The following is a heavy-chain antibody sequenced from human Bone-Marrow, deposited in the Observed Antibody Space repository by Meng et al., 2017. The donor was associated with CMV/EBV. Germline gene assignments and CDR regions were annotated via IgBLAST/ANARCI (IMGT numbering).Heavy chain of an antibody. CDR3: ARAPYDFWSGYYYPFDY. Sequence: ASVKVSCKASGYTFTNYGISWVRQAPGQGLEWMGWINPNSGGTNYAQKFQGRVTMTRDTSISTAYMELSRLRSDDTAVYYCARAPYDFWSGYYYPFDYWGQGTLVTFSS. V-gene: IGHV1-2*02. D-gene: IGHD3-3*01. CDR2: INPNSGGT. J-gene: IGHJ4*02. CDR1: GYTFTNYG.